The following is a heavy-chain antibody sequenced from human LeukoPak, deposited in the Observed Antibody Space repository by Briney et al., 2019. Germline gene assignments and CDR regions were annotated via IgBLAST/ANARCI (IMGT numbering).Heavy chain of an antibody. J-gene: IGHJ4*02. CDR3: AKQLGYCSDGSCYFPY. D-gene: IGHD2-15*01. Sequence: GGSLRLSCAASGFTFSSSAMSWVRQAPGKGLEWVSAISNNGGYTYYADSVQGRFTISRDNSMSTLCLQMNSLRAEDTAVYYCAKQLGYCSDGSCYFPYWGQGTLVTVSS. V-gene: IGHV3-23*01. CDR2: ISNNGGYT. CDR1: GFTFSSSA.